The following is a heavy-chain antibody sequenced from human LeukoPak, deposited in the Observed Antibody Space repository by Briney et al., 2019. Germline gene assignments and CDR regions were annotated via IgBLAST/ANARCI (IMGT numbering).Heavy chain of an antibody. Sequence: KASETLSLTCTVSGGSISSSSYYWGWIRQPPGKGLEWIGSIYYSGSTYYNPSLKSRVTISVDTSKNQFSLKLSSVTAADTAVYYCARQLMITFGGVIVSGFDCWGQGTLVTVSS. V-gene: IGHV4-39*01. D-gene: IGHD3-16*02. J-gene: IGHJ4*02. CDR3: ARQLMITFGGVIVSGFDC. CDR1: GGSISSSSYY. CDR2: IYYSGST.